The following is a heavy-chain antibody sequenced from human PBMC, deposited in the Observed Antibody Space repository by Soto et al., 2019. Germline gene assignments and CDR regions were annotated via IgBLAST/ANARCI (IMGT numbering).Heavy chain of an antibody. Sequence: LRLPCAASGFTFSDYYMSWIRQAPGKGLEWVSYISSSGSTIYYADSVKGRFTISRDNAKNSLYLQMNSLRAEDTAVCYCARSGIVVVPATRHWGQGTLVTVSS. CDR1: GFTFSDYY. D-gene: IGHD2-2*01. J-gene: IGHJ4*02. V-gene: IGHV3-11*01. CDR2: ISSSGSTI. CDR3: ARSGIVVVPATRH.